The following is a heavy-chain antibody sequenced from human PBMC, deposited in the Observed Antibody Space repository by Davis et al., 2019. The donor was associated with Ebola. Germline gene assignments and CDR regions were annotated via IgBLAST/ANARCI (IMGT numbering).Heavy chain of an antibody. V-gene: IGHV5-51*01. J-gene: IGHJ4*02. D-gene: IGHD3-22*01. CDR2: IYPGDSDT. Sequence: GESLKISCQGSGYSFTNFWIAWVRQMPGKGLEWMGIIYPGDSDTTYSPSVQGQVTISADKSISTAYLQWSSLKASDTAVYYCARPSSGYEASFDYWGQGTLVTVSS. CDR1: GYSFTNFW. CDR3: ARPSSGYEASFDY.